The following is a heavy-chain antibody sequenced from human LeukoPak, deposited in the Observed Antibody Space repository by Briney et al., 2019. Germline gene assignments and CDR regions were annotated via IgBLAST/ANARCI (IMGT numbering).Heavy chain of an antibody. V-gene: IGHV1-18*01. Sequence: GASVTVSCTASGYTFTSYGISWVRQAPGQGLEWMGWISAYNGNTNYAQKLQGRVTMTTDTSTSTAYMELRSLRSDDTAVYYCARCPYYYDSSGYDYWGQGTLVTVSS. CDR2: ISAYNGNT. CDR3: ARCPYYYDSSGYDY. D-gene: IGHD3-22*01. CDR1: GYTFTSYG. J-gene: IGHJ4*02.